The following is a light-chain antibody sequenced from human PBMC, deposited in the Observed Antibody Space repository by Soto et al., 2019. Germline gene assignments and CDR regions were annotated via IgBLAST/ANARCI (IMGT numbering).Light chain of an antibody. CDR1: QNVRNNF. CDR2: GAS. Sequence: VLTQSPGTLSLSPGERATLSCRASQNVRNNFLAWYQQKPGQAPRFLIYGASTRATGIPDRFSGGGSGTDFTLTISRLEPEDFAVYYCQQFGNYPLTFGGGTKVDI. V-gene: IGKV3-20*01. CDR3: QQFGNYPLT. J-gene: IGKJ4*01.